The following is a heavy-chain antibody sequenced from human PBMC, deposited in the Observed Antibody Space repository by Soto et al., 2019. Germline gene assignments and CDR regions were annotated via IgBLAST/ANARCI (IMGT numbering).Heavy chain of an antibody. J-gene: IGHJ4*02. CDR2: TYYRSKWYN. CDR1: GDSVSSNRAA. CDR3: ARAWGFSSGWYGSFSY. D-gene: IGHD6-19*01. V-gene: IGHV6-1*01. Sequence: SQTLSLTCAISGDSVSSNRAAWNWIRQSPSRGLEWLGRTYYRSKWYNDYAVHVKSRITINPDTSKNQFSLQLNSVTPADTAVYYCARAWGFSSGWYGSFSYWGQGTLVTVSS.